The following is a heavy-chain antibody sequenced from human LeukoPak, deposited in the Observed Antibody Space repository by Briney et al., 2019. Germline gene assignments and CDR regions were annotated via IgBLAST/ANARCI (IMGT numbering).Heavy chain of an antibody. V-gene: IGHV3-53*01. CDR1: GCTVSSNY. J-gene: IGHJ4*02. Sequence: AGSLRLSCAASGCTVSSNYMSWVRQAPGKGLDWVSVFYSGGSTYYADSVKGRFTISRDNSKNTLYLQMNSLSAEDTAVYYCARVGCSGGSCRVFDYWGQGTLVTVSS. D-gene: IGHD2-15*01. CDR3: ARVGCSGGSCRVFDY. CDR2: FYSGGST.